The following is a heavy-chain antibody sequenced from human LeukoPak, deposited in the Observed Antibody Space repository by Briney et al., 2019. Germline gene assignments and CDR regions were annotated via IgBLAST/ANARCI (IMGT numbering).Heavy chain of an antibody. CDR1: GGSISSSYW. D-gene: IGHD6-13*01. J-gene: IGHJ6*02. V-gene: IGHV4-4*02. Sequence: PSGTLSLTCAVSGGSISSSYWWSWVRQPPGKGLEWIGYIYYSGSTNYNPSLKSRVTISVDTSKNQFSLKLSSVTAADTAVYYCARGGAAAGPTPYYYGMDVWGQGTTVTVSS. CDR2: IYYSGST. CDR3: ARGGAAAGPTPYYYGMDV.